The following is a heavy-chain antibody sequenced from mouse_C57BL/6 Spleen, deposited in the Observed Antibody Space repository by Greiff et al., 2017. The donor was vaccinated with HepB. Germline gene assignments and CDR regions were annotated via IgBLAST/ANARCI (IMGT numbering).Heavy chain of an antibody. V-gene: IGHV1-22*01. CDR1: GYTFTDYN. CDR2: INPNNGGT. D-gene: IGHD4-1*01. CDR3: ARTGREGQYYYAMDY. Sequence: VQLQQSGPELVKPGASVKMSCKASGYTFTDYNMHWVKQSHGKSLEWIGYINPNNGGTSYNQKFKGKATLTVNKSSSTAYMELRSLTSEDSAVYYCARTGREGQYYYAMDYWGQGTSVTVSS. J-gene: IGHJ4*01.